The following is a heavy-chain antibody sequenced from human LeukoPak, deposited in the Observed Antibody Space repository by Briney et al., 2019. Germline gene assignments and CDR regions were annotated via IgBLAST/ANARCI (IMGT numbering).Heavy chain of an antibody. Sequence: GGSLRLTCAASGFTFSTYSMNWVRQAPGKGLEWVSSIGGSSTSIYYAGSVKGRFTISRDNAKNSLYLQMNSLRAEDTAVYYCAREEGKQQMEAFDYWGQGTLVTVSS. V-gene: IGHV3-21*06. J-gene: IGHJ4*02. D-gene: IGHD6-13*01. CDR1: GFTFSTYS. CDR2: IGGSSTSI. CDR3: AREEGKQQMEAFDY.